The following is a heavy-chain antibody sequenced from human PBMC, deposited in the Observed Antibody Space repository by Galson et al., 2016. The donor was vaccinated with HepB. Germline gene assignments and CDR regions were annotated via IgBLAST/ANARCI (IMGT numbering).Heavy chain of an antibody. CDR1: GFSVTTKL. V-gene: IGHV3-53*01. CDR2: IHRGGDA. CDR3: AGWVITEDYDDYGLDV. J-gene: IGHJ6*02. Sequence: SLRLSCAASGFSVTTKLINWVRQAPGKGLEWVSVIHRGGDAHYADSVKGRFSMSRDDSKNTVSLEMNSLRAEDTAVYYCAGWVITEDYDDYGLDVWGQGTTVTVSS. D-gene: IGHD3-22*01.